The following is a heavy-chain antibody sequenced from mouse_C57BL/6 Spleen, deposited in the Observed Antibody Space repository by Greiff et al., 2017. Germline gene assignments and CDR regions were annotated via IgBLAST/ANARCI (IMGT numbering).Heavy chain of an antibody. CDR2: ISYDGSN. V-gene: IGHV3-6*01. D-gene: IGHD2-4*01. Sequence: VQLKESGPGLVKPSQSLSLTCSVTGYSITSGYYWNWIRQFPGNKLEWMGYISYDGSNNYNPSLKNRISITRDTSKNPFFLKLNSVTTEDTATYYYARGRGYYYDAWFAYWGQGTLVTVSA. CDR1: GYSITSGYY. CDR3: ARGRGYYYDAWFAY. J-gene: IGHJ3*01.